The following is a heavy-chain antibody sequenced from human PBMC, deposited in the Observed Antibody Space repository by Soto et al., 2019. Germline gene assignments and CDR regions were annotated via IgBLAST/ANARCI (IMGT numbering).Heavy chain of an antibody. Sequence: QVQLVESGGGVVQPGISLRLSCAASGFTFSSYGMHWVRQAPGKGLEWVAVISYDGTNKYYADSVKGRFTISRDNSKNTLFLQMNSLRAEDTAVYYCANAIEVPVATRPEFDYWGQGTLVTVSS. CDR2: ISYDGTNK. V-gene: IGHV3-30*18. J-gene: IGHJ4*02. D-gene: IGHD2-2*01. CDR1: GFTFSSYG. CDR3: ANAIEVPVATRPEFDY.